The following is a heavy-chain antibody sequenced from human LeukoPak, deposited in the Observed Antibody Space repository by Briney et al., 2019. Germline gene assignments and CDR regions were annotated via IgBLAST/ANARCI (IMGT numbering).Heavy chain of an antibody. Sequence: GGSLRLSCAASGFSICTYWMTWVRQAPGKGLEWVANIKQDGSEEYYVDSVKGRFTVSRDNAKNSLYLQMNSLRAEDTAVYYCASWVGRDYWGQGTLVTVSS. J-gene: IGHJ4*02. CDR1: GFSICTYW. V-gene: IGHV3-7*01. D-gene: IGHD2-15*01. CDR2: IKQDGSEE. CDR3: ASWVGRDY.